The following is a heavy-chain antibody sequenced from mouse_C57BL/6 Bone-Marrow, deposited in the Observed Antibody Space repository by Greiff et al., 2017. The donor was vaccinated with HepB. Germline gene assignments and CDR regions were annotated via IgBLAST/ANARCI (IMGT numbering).Heavy chain of an antibody. V-gene: IGHV14-1*01. D-gene: IGHD1-1*01. J-gene: IGHJ3*01. Sequence: EVQLQQSGAELVRPGASVKLSCTASGFNIKDYYMHWVKQRPEQGLEWIGRIDPEDGDTDYAPKFQGKATMTADTSSNTAYLQLSSLTSEDTAVYYCTRGYGSSKGFAYWGQGTLVTVSA. CDR1: GFNIKDYY. CDR3: TRGYGSSKGFAY. CDR2: IDPEDGDT.